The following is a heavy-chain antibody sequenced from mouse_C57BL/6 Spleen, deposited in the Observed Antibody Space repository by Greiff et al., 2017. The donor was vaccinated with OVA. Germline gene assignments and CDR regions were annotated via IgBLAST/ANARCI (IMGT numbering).Heavy chain of an antibody. D-gene: IGHD1-1*01. CDR1: GYTFTSYW. V-gene: IGHV1-55*01. Sequence: QVQLQQSGAELVKPGASVKMSCKASGYTFTSYWITWVKQRPGQGLEWIGDIYPGSGSTTYNEKFKSKATLTVDTSSSTAYMQLSSLTSEDSAVYYCARGLRYYFDYWGQGTTLTVSS. CDR2: IYPGSGST. CDR3: ARGLRYYFDY. J-gene: IGHJ2*01.